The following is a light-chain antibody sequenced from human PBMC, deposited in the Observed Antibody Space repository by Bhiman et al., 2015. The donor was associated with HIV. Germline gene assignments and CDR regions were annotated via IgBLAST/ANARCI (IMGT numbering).Light chain of an antibody. Sequence: QSALTQPASVSGSPGQSISISCTGSNSDIGAYNYVSWYQQHPGEAPKLIISLVTQRPSGIPERFSGSNSGNTATLTISGTQAMDEADYYCQAWDSNTVVFGGGTKLTVL. CDR2: LVT. CDR3: QAWDSNTVV. CDR1: NSDIGAYNY. J-gene: IGLJ2*01. V-gene: IGLV2-14*03.